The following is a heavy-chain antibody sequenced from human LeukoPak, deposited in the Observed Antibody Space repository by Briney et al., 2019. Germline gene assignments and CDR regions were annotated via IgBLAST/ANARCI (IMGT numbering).Heavy chain of an antibody. J-gene: IGHJ1*01. D-gene: IGHD3-10*01. Sequence: PGGSLRLSCAASGITFSGAWMHWVRQAPGKGLVWVSRINDDGSFRRYANSVKGQFTISRDNAKNTLFLQMDSLRAEDTAVYYCARVSGPGMNEYYHLWGQGTLVTVSS. CDR1: GITFSGAW. CDR3: ARVSGPGMNEYYHL. CDR2: INDDGSFR. V-gene: IGHV3-74*01.